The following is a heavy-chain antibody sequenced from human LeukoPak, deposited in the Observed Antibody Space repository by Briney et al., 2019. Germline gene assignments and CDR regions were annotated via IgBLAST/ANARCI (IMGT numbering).Heavy chain of an antibody. V-gene: IGHV1-2*02. J-gene: IGHJ4*02. CDR1: GYTFTAYY. CDR2: INPNSGGT. CDR3: ARDRVVVPAAFDY. Sequence: ASVKVSCKASGYTFTAYYMHWVRHAPGQGLEWMGWINPNSGGTNYAQKFQGRVTMTRDTSISTAYMELSRLRSDDTAVYYCARDRVVVPAAFDYWGQGTLVTVSS. D-gene: IGHD2-2*01.